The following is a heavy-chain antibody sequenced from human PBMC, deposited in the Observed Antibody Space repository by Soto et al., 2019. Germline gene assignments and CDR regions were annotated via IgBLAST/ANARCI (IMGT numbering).Heavy chain of an antibody. V-gene: IGHV4-31*03. J-gene: IGHJ5*02. Sequence: PSETLSLTCSVSGGSINSGGYFWSWIRQHPGKGLECIGYIYHSGITYYNPSLKSRVTISVDTSKNEFSLQLRSVTAADTAVYFCASLHNTSPGWFDPWGQGTLVTVSP. D-gene: IGHD1-20*01. CDR2: IYHSGIT. CDR3: ASLHNTSPGWFDP. CDR1: GGSINSGGYF.